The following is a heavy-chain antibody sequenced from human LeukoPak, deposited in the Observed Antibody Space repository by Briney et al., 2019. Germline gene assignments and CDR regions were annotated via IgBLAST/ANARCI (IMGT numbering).Heavy chain of an antibody. D-gene: IGHD2-2*01. Sequence: GGSLRLSCAASGFTFSSYSMNWVRQAPGKGLEWVSSISSSSSYIYYADSVKGRFTISRDNAKNSLYLQVNSLRAEDTAVYYCARAGVVPAAYYMDVWGKGTTVTVSS. CDR3: ARAGVVPAAYYMDV. J-gene: IGHJ6*03. CDR2: ISSSSSYI. CDR1: GFTFSSYS. V-gene: IGHV3-21*01.